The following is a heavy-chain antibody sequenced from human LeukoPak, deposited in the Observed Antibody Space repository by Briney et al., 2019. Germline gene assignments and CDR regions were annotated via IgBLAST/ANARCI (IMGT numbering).Heavy chain of an antibody. CDR3: AKGLTIFG. J-gene: IGHJ4*02. CDR2: IWYDGSNK. Sequence: GRSLRLSCAASGFTFSTYGMHRVRQAPGKGLEWVAIIWYDGSNKYYADSVKGRFTISRDNSKNTLYLQMNSLRAEDTAVYYCAKGLTIFGWGQGALVTVSS. D-gene: IGHD3-3*01. V-gene: IGHV3-33*06. CDR1: GFTFSTYG.